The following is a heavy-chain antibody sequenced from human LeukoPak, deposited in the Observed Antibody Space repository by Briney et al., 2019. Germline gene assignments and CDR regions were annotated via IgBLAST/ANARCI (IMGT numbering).Heavy chain of an antibody. D-gene: IGHD3-22*01. J-gene: IGHJ6*03. Sequence: PGGSLRLSCAASGFTFSSYWMHWVRQAPGKGLVWVSRINSDGSSTSYADSVKGRFTISRDNAKNTLYLQMNSLRAEDTAVYYCARDTYYYDSSGLKNYYYYYMDVWGKGTTVTVSS. CDR1: GFTFSSYW. CDR3: ARDTYYYDSSGLKNYYYYYMDV. V-gene: IGHV3-74*01. CDR2: INSDGSST.